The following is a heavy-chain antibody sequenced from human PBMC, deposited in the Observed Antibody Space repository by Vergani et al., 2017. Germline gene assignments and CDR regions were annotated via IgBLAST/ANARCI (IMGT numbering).Heavy chain of an antibody. Sequence: EVQLVQSGAEVKKSGDSLKISCKASGYSFTSYWIGWVRQMPGKGLEWMGIIYPGDSDTRYSPSFHGQITISADKSISTAYLQWSSLKASDTAMYYCVRPIGDIAVTAILYWGQGTLVTVSS. D-gene: IGHD2-21*02. CDR3: VRPIGDIAVTAILY. CDR1: GYSFTSYW. V-gene: IGHV5-51*06. J-gene: IGHJ4*02. CDR2: IYPGDSDT.